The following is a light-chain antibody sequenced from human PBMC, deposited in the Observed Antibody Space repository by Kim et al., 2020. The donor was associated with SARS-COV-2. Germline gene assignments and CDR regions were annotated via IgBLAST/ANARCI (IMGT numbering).Light chain of an antibody. V-gene: IGKV1-5*03. Sequence: DIQMTQSPSTLSASVGDRVIITCRASQNINKHLAWHQQKPGKAPNLLIYKTSILETGVPSRFSGSGSGTEFALTISTLQPDDFAIYYCQQYETSPWTFGRGTKVDIK. CDR3: QQYETSPWT. CDR1: QNINKH. J-gene: IGKJ1*01. CDR2: KTS.